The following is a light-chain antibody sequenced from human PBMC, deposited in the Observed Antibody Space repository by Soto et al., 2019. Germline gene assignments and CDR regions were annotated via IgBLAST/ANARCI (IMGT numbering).Light chain of an antibody. V-gene: IGKV3-20*01. Sequence: MVLTHSPGTLSFSPGYGSTISVRASQSVNNNYLAWYQQRPGQAPRLLIYGASSRATGIPDRFSGSGSGTDFTLTISRLEPEDFAVYYCQQYGSSGTFGQGTKVDNK. CDR1: QSVNNNY. J-gene: IGKJ1*01. CDR3: QQYGSSGT. CDR2: GAS.